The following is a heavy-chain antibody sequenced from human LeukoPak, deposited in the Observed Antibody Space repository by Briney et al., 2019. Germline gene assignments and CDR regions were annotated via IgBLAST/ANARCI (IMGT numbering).Heavy chain of an antibody. CDR2: INHSGST. Sequence: SETLSLTCAVYGGSFSGYYWSWIRQPPGKGLEWIGEINHSGSTNYNPSLKSRVTISVDTSKNQFSLKLSSVTAADTAVYYCARGGYRYLDYWGQGTLVTVSS. V-gene: IGHV4-34*01. J-gene: IGHJ4*02. CDR3: ARGGYRYLDY. CDR1: GGSFSGYY. D-gene: IGHD5-18*01.